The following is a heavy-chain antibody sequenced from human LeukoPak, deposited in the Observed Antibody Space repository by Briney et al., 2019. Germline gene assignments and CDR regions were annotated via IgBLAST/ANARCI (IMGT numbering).Heavy chain of an antibody. D-gene: IGHD1-26*01. CDR1: GFTFSSYA. CDR3: AKGGPGIVLSYSDY. CDR2: ISGSGGST. Sequence: GGSLRLSCAASGFTFSSYAMSWVRQAPGKGLEWVSAISGSGGSTYYADSVKGRFTISRDNSKNTLYLQMNSLRAEGTAVYYCAKGGPGIVLSYSDYWGQGTLVTVSS. V-gene: IGHV3-23*01. J-gene: IGHJ4*02.